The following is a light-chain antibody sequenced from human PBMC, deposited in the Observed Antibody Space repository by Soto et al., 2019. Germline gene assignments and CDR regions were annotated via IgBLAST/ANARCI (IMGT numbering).Light chain of an antibody. J-gene: IGKJ3*01. CDR2: GAS. Sequence: EIAALSCKVSQSVSNSYLAWYQQKPGQAPRLLIYGASGRATGIPDRFSGGESGTDFTLTISRLEAVDVAVYYCQQDGRPPLTCCSGTKVDIK. CDR1: QSVSNSY. CDR3: QQDGRPPLT. V-gene: IGKV3-20*01.